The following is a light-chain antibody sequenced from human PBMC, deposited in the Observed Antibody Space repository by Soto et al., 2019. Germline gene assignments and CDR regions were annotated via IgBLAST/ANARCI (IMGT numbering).Light chain of an antibody. CDR2: GAS. J-gene: IGKJ5*01. V-gene: IGKV3-20*01. CDR1: QSVSSTS. Sequence: EVVLTQSPCTLSLSPGERFTILCLASQSVSSTSLAWYQQKPGQTPRLLIYGASSRATGTPDRISGGGSGTHFTLTISRLEPEDFAVYYCQHYVTSSITFGQGTRLEIK. CDR3: QHYVTSSIT.